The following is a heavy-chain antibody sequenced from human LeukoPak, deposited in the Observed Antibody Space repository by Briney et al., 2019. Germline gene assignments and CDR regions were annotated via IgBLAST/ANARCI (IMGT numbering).Heavy chain of an antibody. CDR2: INPSSGGT. Sequence: ASVKVSCKTSGYSFTDYYMHWVCQAPGQGLEWMGWINPSSGGTSSAQKFQGRVTMTRDTSITTVYMEVRWLTSDDTAVYYCARADRLHGGPYLIGPWGQGTLVTVSS. CDR3: ARADRLHGGPYLIGP. CDR1: GYSFTDYY. D-gene: IGHD2-21*01. V-gene: IGHV1-2*02. J-gene: IGHJ5*02.